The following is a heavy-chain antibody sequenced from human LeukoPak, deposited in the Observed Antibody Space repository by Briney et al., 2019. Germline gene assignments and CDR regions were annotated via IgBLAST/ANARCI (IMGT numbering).Heavy chain of an antibody. Sequence: GGTLRLSCAASGFTFSSYGMSWVRQAPGKGLEWVSAISGSGGSTYYADSVKGRFTISRDNSKNTLYLQMNSLRAEDTAVYYCAKDDDYSSGWSYFDYWGQGTLVTVSS. V-gene: IGHV3-23*01. J-gene: IGHJ4*02. CDR3: AKDDDYSSGWSYFDY. D-gene: IGHD6-19*01. CDR1: GFTFSSYG. CDR2: ISGSGGST.